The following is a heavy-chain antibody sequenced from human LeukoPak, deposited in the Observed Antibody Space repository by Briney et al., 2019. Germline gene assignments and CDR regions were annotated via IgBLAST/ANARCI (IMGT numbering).Heavy chain of an antibody. CDR3: ARDRGQQMGYYFDY. V-gene: IGHV1-69*05. D-gene: IGHD6-13*01. CDR2: IIPIFGTA. CDR1: GGTYSSYG. J-gene: IGHJ4*02. Sequence: SVKVSCKASGGTYSSYGISWVRQAPGQGLEWMGRIIPIFGTANYVQNFQGRVTITTDESTSTAYMELSSLRSEDTAVYYCARDRGQQMGYYFDYWGQGTLVTVSS.